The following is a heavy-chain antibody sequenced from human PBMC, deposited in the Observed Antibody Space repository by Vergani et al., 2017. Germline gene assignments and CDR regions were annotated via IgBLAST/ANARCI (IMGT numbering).Heavy chain of an antibody. J-gene: IGHJ4*02. Sequence: VQLLESGGGVVQPGRSLRLSCAASGFTFSSYAMHWVRQAPGKGLEWVAVISYDGSNKYYADSVKGRFTISRDNSKNTLYLQMNSLRAEDTAVYYCARAHTIFGVVIPFDYWGQGTLVTVSS. CDR3: ARAHTIFGVVIPFDY. CDR1: GFTFSSYA. D-gene: IGHD3-3*01. V-gene: IGHV3-30*01. CDR2: ISYDGSNK.